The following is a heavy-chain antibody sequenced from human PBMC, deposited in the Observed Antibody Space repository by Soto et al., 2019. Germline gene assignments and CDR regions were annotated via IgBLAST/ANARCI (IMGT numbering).Heavy chain of an antibody. CDR1: GASISSYY. J-gene: IGHJ5*02. D-gene: IGHD3-10*01. CDR2: IYYTGST. Sequence: SYTLSLTCTVSGASISSYYRSCIRQHPGKGLEWIGYIYYTGSTDYNPSLKSRVTISVDTSKNRFSLKRSSVTAADTAVYDCARDSPGADPWGQGTLVTVSS. CDR3: ARDSPGADP. V-gene: IGHV4-59*12.